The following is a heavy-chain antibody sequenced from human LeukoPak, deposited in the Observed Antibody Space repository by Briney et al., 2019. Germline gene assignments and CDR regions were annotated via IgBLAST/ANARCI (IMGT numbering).Heavy chain of an antibody. Sequence: PGGSLRLSCAASGFTFSRYSMNWVRQAPGKGLEWVSSISISSNYIYYADSVKGRFTISRDNAKNSLYLQMNSLRAEDAALYYCARRGLTTVTQFDYWGQGTLVTVSS. CDR2: ISISSNYI. J-gene: IGHJ4*02. CDR3: ARRGLTTVTQFDY. D-gene: IGHD4-17*01. CDR1: GFTFSRYS. V-gene: IGHV3-21*04.